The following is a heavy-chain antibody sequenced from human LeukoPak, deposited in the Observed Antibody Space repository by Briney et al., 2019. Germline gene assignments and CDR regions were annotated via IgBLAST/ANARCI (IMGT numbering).Heavy chain of an antibody. CDR2: INSDGNTA. V-gene: IGHV3-74*03. D-gene: IGHD2-15*01. CDR3: ARGIDIVTRAEYWYFDL. J-gene: IGHJ2*01. Sequence: GGSLRLSCAGSGFIFSSYWMHWVRQAPGKGLVWVSRINSDGNTATYADSVKGRFTISRDNGKNTLYLQMNSLRADDTAVYYCARGIDIVTRAEYWYFDLWGRGTLVTVS. CDR1: GFIFSSYW.